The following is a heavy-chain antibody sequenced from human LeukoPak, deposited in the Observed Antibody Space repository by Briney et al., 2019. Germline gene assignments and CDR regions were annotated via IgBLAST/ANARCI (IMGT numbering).Heavy chain of an antibody. CDR3: ARTGGDCSSGLCYYAMDV. V-gene: IGHV4-59*01. Sequence: SETLSLTCLVSGGSISGSHWSWIRQPPGKGLEWIGYIHYTGSTDYNPSLRSRVTLSIDTSKNQFSLKLSSVTAADTAVYYCARTGGDCSSGLCYYAMDVWGQGTTVTVS. CDR1: GGSISGSH. D-gene: IGHD2-21*02. CDR2: IHYTGST. J-gene: IGHJ6*02.